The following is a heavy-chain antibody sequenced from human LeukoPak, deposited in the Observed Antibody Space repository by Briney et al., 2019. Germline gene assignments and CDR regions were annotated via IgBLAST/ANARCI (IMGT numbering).Heavy chain of an antibody. CDR3: ARGNYYGSGSPRY. D-gene: IGHD3-10*01. J-gene: IGHJ4*02. V-gene: IGHV4-34*01. CDR2: INHSGST. Sequence: SETLSLTCAVYGGSFSGYYWSWIRQPPGKGLEWIGEINHSGSTNYNPSLKSRVTISVDTSKNQFSLKLSSVTAADTAVYYCARGNYYGSGSPRYWGQGNLVTVSS. CDR1: GGSFSGYY.